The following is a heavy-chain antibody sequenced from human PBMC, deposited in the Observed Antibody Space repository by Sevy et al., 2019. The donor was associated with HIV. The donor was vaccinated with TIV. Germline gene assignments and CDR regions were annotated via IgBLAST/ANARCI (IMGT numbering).Heavy chain of an antibody. CDR2: IYYNGHT. Sequence: SETLSLTCSVSGGTIVSSGHYWGWIRQTPGKGLEWIGSIYYNGHTYYNPSLNSRLTISIDTSKNQFSLNLRSVTAADTAVYYCARYCISTSPHNWFDPWGQGALVTVSS. J-gene: IGHJ5*02. CDR1: GGTIVSSGHY. V-gene: IGHV4-39*01. CDR3: ARYCISTSPHNWFDP. D-gene: IGHD2-2*01.